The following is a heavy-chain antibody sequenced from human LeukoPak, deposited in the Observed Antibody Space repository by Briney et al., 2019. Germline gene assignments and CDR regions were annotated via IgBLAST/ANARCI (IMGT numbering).Heavy chain of an antibody. CDR2: INHSGST. CDR1: GGSFNDYY. Sequence: SETLSLTCTVYGGSFNDYYWSWIRQPPGKGLEWIGEINHSGSTNYNPSLKSRVTISVDTSKNQFSLKLSSVTAADTAVYYCARGAYYDILTGERTPNWFDPWGQGTLVTVSS. J-gene: IGHJ5*02. CDR3: ARGAYYDILTGERTPNWFDP. D-gene: IGHD3-9*01. V-gene: IGHV4-34*01.